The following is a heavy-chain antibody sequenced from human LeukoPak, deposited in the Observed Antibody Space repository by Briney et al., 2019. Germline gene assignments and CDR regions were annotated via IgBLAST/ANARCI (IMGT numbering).Heavy chain of an antibody. Sequence: SETLSLTCTVTGGSISRGSYYWSWIRQPAGKGLEWIGRIYTSGSTNYNPSLKSRVTISVDTSKNQFSLKLSSVTAADTAVYYCARGVLLWFGGGNWFDPWGQGTLVTVSS. D-gene: IGHD3-10*01. V-gene: IGHV4-61*02. CDR2: IYTSGST. CDR1: GGSISRGSYY. J-gene: IGHJ5*02. CDR3: ARGVLLWFGGGNWFDP.